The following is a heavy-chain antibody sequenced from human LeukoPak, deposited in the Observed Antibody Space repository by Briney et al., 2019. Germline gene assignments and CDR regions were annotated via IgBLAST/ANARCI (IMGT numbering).Heavy chain of an antibody. V-gene: IGHV4-34*01. D-gene: IGHD4-23*01. CDR2: INHSGST. CDR1: GGSFSGYY. Sequence: SETLSLTCAVYGGSFSGYYWSWIRQPPGKGLEWIGEINHSGSTNYNPSLKSRVTISVDTSKNQFSLKLSSVTAAATPVYYCARVGRMTTVVIRAFDIWGQGTMVTVSS. J-gene: IGHJ3*02. CDR3: ARVGRMTTVVIRAFDI.